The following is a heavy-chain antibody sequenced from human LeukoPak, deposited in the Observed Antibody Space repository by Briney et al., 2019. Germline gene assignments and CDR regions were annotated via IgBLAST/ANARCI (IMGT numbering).Heavy chain of an antibody. V-gene: IGHV4-31*03. D-gene: IGHD4-23*01. CDR3: ARYDYGGGYDAFDI. J-gene: IGHJ3*02. CDR2: IYYSGST. CDR1: GGSISSGGYY. Sequence: PSETLSLTCTVSGGSISSGGYYWSWIRQHPGKGLEWIGYIYYSGSTYYNPSLKSRVTISVDTSKNQFSLKLSSVTAADTAEYYCARYDYGGGYDAFDIWGQGTMVTVSS.